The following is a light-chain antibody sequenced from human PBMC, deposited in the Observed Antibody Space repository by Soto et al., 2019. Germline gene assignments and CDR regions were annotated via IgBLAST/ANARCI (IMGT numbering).Light chain of an antibody. CDR2: GAS. V-gene: IGKV3-20*01. J-gene: IGKJ1*01. CDR3: SQFGT. CDR1: QSVSSSY. Sequence: EIVVTQSPGTLSLSPEERAALSCRSGQSVSSSYLAWYQQKPGQAPRLLIYGASSRATGIPDRFSGRGSGTHFTLSTGRPEPEDFAVYYCSQFGTFGQGTKVDIK.